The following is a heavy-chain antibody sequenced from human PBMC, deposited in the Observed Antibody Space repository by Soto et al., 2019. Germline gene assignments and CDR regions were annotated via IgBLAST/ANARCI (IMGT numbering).Heavy chain of an antibody. CDR3: ARDLSYYDFWSGCRNYYYYGMDV. V-gene: IGHV6-1*01. CDR1: GDSVSSNSAA. CDR2: TYYRSKWYN. D-gene: IGHD3-3*01. J-gene: IGHJ6*02. Sequence: SQTLSLTCAISGDSVSSNSAAWNWIRQSPSRGLEWLGRTYYRSKWYNDYAVSVKSRITINPDTSKNQFSLQLNSVTPEDTAVYYCARDLSYYDFWSGCRNYYYYGMDVWGQGTTVTVSS.